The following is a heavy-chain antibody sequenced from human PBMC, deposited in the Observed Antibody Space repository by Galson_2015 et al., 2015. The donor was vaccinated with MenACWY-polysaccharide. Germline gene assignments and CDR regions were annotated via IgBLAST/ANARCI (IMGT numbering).Heavy chain of an antibody. Sequence: SVKVSCKASGYTFTAYVINWLRQAPGQGLAWMGGINPNTGNPTYAQSFTGRVAFSLDASVSTVYLQISSLKAEDTAVYYCARDPKQKATSVATGRFDCWGQGTPVTVSS. D-gene: IGHD5-12*01. V-gene: IGHV7-4-1*02. J-gene: IGHJ4*02. CDR3: ARDPKQKATSVATGRFDC. CDR1: GYTFTAYV. CDR2: INPNTGNP.